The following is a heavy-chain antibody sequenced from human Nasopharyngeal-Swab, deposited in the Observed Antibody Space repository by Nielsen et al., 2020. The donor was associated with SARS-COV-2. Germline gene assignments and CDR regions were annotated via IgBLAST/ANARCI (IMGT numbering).Heavy chain of an antibody. D-gene: IGHD3-22*01. J-gene: IGHJ5*02. Sequence: SETLSLTCTVSGGSISSGGYYWVWIRQSPGKGLEWIGSFSYSGTTHFNPSLKSRVTISVDTSKNQFSVKLSSVTAADTAVYYCASYYYDSSDYSYWFDPWGQGTLVTVSS. CDR3: ASYYYDSSDYSYWFDP. CDR2: FSYSGTT. CDR1: GGSISSGGYY. V-gene: IGHV4-39*01.